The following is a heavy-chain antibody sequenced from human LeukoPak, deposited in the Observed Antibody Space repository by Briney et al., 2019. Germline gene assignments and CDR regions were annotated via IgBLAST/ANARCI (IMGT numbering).Heavy chain of an antibody. CDR1: GGSISSSNW. V-gene: IGHV4-4*02. CDR3: ASMYGDYLYYFDY. CDR2: IYHSGST. D-gene: IGHD4-17*01. J-gene: IGHJ4*02. Sequence: PSETLSLTCTVSGGSISSSNWWSWVRQPPGKGLEWIGEIYHSGSTNYNPSLKSRVTISVDESKNQFSLKLSSVTAADTAVYYCASMYGDYLYYFDYWGQGTLVTVSS.